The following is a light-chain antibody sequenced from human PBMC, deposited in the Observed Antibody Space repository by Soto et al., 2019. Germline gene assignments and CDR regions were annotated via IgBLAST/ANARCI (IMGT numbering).Light chain of an antibody. CDR3: RHYANSVYT. CDR1: QTVSSSY. CDR2: GAS. Sequence: EIVLTQSPGTLSLSPGERATLSCRASQTVSSSYLAWYQQKPGEAPRLLIYGASTMATGTPDRFSGSGSGTVITLSIGRWEPEEFAVYYCRHYANSVYTFGQGTKLDIK. V-gene: IGKV3-20*01. J-gene: IGKJ2*01.